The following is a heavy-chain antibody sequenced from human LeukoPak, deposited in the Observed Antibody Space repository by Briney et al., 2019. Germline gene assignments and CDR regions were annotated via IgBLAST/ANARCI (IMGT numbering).Heavy chain of an antibody. J-gene: IGHJ4*02. CDR3: ARGRPRYIAAAGMIDY. CDR2: INHSGST. D-gene: IGHD6-13*01. CDR1: GGSISSSSYY. Sequence: SETLSLTCTVSGGSISSSSYYWGWIRQPPGKGLEWIGEINHSGSTNYNPSLKSRVTISVDTSKNQFSLKLSSVTAADTAVYYCARGRPRYIAAAGMIDYWGQGTLVTVSS. V-gene: IGHV4-39*07.